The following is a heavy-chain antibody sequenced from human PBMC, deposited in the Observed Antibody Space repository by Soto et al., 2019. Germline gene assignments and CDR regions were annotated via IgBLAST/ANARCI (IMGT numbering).Heavy chain of an antibody. Sequence: ASVKVSCKASGYTFTSYGISWVRQAPGQGLEWMGWISAYNGNTNYAQKLQGRVTMTTDTSTSTAYMELRSLRSDDTAVYYCARGYCSGGSCYYKTYYYYYMDVWGKGTTVTVSS. V-gene: IGHV1-18*01. CDR1: GYTFTSYG. CDR2: ISAYNGNT. J-gene: IGHJ6*03. D-gene: IGHD2-15*01. CDR3: ARGYCSGGSCYYKTYYYYYMDV.